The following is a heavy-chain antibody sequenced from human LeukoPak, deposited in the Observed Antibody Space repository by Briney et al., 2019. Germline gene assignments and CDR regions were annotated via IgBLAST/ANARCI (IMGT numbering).Heavy chain of an antibody. CDR3: ARDRGLLTPDRLPGY. V-gene: IGHV3-21*01. J-gene: IGHJ4*02. CDR2: ISSSSSYI. D-gene: IGHD2-8*02. CDR1: GFTFSSYS. Sequence: AGGSLRLSCAASGFTFSSYSMNWVRQAPGKGLEWVSSISSSSSYIYYADSVKGRFTISRDNAKNSLYLQMNSLRAEDTAVYYCARDRGLLTPDRLPGYWGQGTLVTVSS.